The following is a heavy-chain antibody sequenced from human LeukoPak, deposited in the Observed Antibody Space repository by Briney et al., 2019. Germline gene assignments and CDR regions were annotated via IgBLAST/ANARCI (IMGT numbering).Heavy chain of an antibody. CDR1: GLTLSSYW. J-gene: IGHJ4*01. CDR3: ARDSNLSFDY. D-gene: IGHD1-14*01. CDR2: INTDGTAT. V-gene: IGHV3-74*01. Sequence: GGSLRLSCAASGLTLSSYWMHWDRQAPGKGLVWVSHINTDGTATTYADSVKGRFTISRDNAKNTLYLQMNSLRAEDTAVYYCARDSNLSFDYWGHGALVTVSS.